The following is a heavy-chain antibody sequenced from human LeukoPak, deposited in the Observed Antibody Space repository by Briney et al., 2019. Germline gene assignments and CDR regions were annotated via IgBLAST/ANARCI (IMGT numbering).Heavy chain of an antibody. Sequence: SETLSLTCTVSGGSISSSSYYWGWIRQPPGKGLEWIGSIYYSGSTYYNPSLKSRVTISVDTSKNQFSLKLSSVTAADTAVYYCARLVVIVSPRFDYWGQGTLVTVSS. CDR2: IYYSGST. CDR3: ARLVVIVSPRFDY. D-gene: IGHD3-22*01. V-gene: IGHV4-39*01. J-gene: IGHJ4*02. CDR1: GGSISSSSYY.